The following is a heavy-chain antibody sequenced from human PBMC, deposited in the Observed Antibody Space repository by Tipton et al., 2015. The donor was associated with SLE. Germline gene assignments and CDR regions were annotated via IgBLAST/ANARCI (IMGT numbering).Heavy chain of an antibody. CDR2: INHSGST. CDR3: ARQRTIGGKDYGMDV. CDR1: GGSIDSLYYY. D-gene: IGHD3-16*01. J-gene: IGHJ6*02. V-gene: IGHV4-34*01. Sequence: TLSLTCTVSGGSIDSLYYYWSWIRQPPGKGLEWIGEINHSGSTNYNPSLKSRVTTSVDTSKIHFSLNLSSVTAADTAVYYCARQRTIGGKDYGMDVWGQGTTVTVSS.